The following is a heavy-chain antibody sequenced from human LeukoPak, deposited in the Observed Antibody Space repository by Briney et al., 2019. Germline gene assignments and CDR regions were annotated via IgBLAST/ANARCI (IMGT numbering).Heavy chain of an antibody. CDR2: LKKDETEK. V-gene: IGHV3-7*01. CDR3: AKTGDTSGYRSIDY. D-gene: IGHD3-22*01. Sequence: GGSLRLSCVASVFTFSNYYMSWVRQAPGKGLEWVANLKKDETEKHYVDSVKGRFTISRDNAKNSLFLQMTSLRAEDTAIYYCAKTGDTSGYRSIDYWGQGTLVTVSS. J-gene: IGHJ4*02. CDR1: VFTFSNYY.